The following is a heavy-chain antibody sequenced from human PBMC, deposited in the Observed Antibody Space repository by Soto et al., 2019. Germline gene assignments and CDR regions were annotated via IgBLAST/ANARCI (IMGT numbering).Heavy chain of an antibody. CDR2: TYYSAGT. CDR3: ARHASRGYSSSWYFED. V-gene: IGHV4-39*01. D-gene: IGHD6-13*01. Sequence: SETLSLTYNVSGGSVSSSSYYWGWIRQAPGKGLEWIVSTYYSAGTYYNPSLKSRVTTSMDASKNQFSLTVTSVTAADTAIYYCARHASRGYSSSWYFEDWGQGTPVTAPQ. J-gene: IGHJ4*02. CDR1: GGSVSSSSYY.